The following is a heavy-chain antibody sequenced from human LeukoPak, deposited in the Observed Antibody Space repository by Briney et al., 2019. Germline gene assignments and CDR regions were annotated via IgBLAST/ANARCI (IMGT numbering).Heavy chain of an antibody. CDR2: ISGSGAGT. D-gene: IGHD6-13*01. V-gene: IGHV3-23*01. CDR3: AKSLSSSWYGVDY. J-gene: IGHJ4*02. Sequence: GGSLRLSCAASGFTFSSYGMHWVRQAPGKGLEWVAVISGSGAGTYYADSVKGRFTISRDNSRNTLYLRMNSLRADDTAVYYCAKSLSSSWYGVDYWGQGTLVTVSS. CDR1: GFTFSSYG.